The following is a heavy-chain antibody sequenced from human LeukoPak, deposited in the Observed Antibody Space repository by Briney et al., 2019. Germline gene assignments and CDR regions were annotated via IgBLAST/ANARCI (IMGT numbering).Heavy chain of an antibody. Sequence: SETLSLTCAVYGGSFSGYYWSWIRQPPGKGLEWIGEINHSGGTNYNPSLKSRVTISVDTPKNQFSLKLSSVTAADTAVYYCARGAGFDYWGQGTLVTVSS. CDR3: ARGAGFDY. CDR2: INHSGGT. V-gene: IGHV4-34*01. J-gene: IGHJ4*02. CDR1: GGSFSGYY.